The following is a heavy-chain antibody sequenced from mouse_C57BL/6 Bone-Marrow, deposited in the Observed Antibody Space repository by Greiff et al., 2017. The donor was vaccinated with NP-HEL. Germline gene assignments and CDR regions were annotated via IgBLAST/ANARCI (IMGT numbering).Heavy chain of an antibody. D-gene: IGHD1-1*01. CDR2: IDPENGDT. Sequence: EVKLQQSGAELVRPGASVKLSCTASGFNIKDDYMHWVKQRPEQGLEWIGWIDPENGDTEYASKFQGKATITADTSSNTAYLQLSSLTSEDTAVYYCTPFITTVVAEAYWGQGTLVTVSA. CDR1: GFNIKDDY. V-gene: IGHV14-4*01. J-gene: IGHJ3*01. CDR3: TPFITTVVAEAY.